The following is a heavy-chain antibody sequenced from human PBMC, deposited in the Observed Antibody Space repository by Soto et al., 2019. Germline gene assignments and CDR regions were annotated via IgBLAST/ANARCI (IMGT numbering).Heavy chain of an antibody. CDR3: ARGFTIFGVAINYYGMDV. CDR2: IIPIFGTA. J-gene: IGHJ6*02. CDR1: GGTFSSYA. V-gene: IGHV1-69*13. D-gene: IGHD3-3*01. Sequence: GASVKVSCKASGGTFSSYAISWVRQAPGQGLEWMGGIIPIFGTANYAQKFQGRVTITADESTSTAYMELSSLRSEDTAVYYCARGFTIFGVAINYYGMDVWGQGTTVTVSS.